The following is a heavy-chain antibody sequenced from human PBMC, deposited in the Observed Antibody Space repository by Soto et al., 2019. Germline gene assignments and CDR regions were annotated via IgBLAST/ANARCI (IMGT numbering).Heavy chain of an antibody. D-gene: IGHD6-13*01. CDR2: ISWNSVTI. V-gene: IGHV3-9*01. J-gene: IGHJ6*03. Sequence: GGSLRLSCAASGFTFDGYAMHWVRQAPGRGLEWVSGISWNSVTIGYADSVRGRFTISRDNAKNSLYLQMNSLRAEDTALYYCAKDAAAGNLYYSYMDVWSKGTTVTVSS. CDR1: GFTFDGYA. CDR3: AKDAAAGNLYYSYMDV.